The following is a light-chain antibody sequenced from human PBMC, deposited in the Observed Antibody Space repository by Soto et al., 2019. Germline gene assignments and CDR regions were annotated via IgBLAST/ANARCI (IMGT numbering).Light chain of an antibody. J-gene: IGLJ2*01. CDR2: EVN. V-gene: IGLV2-14*01. CDR3: SSYTGSSNAVV. CDR1: SSDVGAYNY. Sequence: QSALTQPASVSGSPGQSITISCTGTSSDVGAYNYVSWFQQHPGKAPKLMIYEVNNRPSGVSNRFSGSKSGNTASLTISGLQAEDEADYYCSSYTGSSNAVVFGGGTKLTVL.